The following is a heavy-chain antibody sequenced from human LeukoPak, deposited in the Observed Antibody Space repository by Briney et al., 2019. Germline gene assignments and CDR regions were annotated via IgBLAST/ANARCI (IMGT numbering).Heavy chain of an antibody. CDR2: ISAYNAKT. J-gene: IGHJ4*02. CDR3: AREQGSSWFIDY. Sequence: ASVKVSCKASGYTFTSYGITWVRQAPGQGLEWMGWISAYNAKTNYAQKFQGRVTMTTDTSTRTAYMELRSLRLDDTAVYYCAREQGSSWFIDYWGQGTLVTVSS. CDR1: GYTFTSYG. D-gene: IGHD6-13*01. V-gene: IGHV1-18*01.